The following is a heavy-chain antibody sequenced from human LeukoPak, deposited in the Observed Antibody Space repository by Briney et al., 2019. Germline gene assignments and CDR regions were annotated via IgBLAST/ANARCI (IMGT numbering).Heavy chain of an antibody. CDR1: GFTFSDYY. CDR2: ISSSGSTI. J-gene: IGHJ6*03. V-gene: IGHV3-11*04. Sequence: AGGSLRLSCAASGFTFSDYYMSWIRQAPGKGLEWVSYISSSGSTIYYADSVKGRFTISRDNSKNTLYLQMYSLRAEDTAVYYCAKIPYGDYVLDYYYYMDVWGKGTTVTISS. CDR3: AKIPYGDYVLDYYYYMDV. D-gene: IGHD4-17*01.